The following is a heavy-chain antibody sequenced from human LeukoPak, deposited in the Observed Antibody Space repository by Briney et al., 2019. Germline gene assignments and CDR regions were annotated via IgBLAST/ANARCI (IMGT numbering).Heavy chain of an antibody. CDR2: ITASGTAM. V-gene: IGHV3-48*02. CDR3: ASSWSYRFDY. J-gene: IGHJ4*02. D-gene: IGHD1-26*01. CDR1: GFTFSSYS. Sequence: GGSLRLSCAASGFTFSSYSMNWVRQAPGKGLEWVSHITASGTAMFYADSVKGRFTISRDNAKNSLYLQMNSLRDEDTAVYYCASSWSYRFDYWGQGTLVTVSS.